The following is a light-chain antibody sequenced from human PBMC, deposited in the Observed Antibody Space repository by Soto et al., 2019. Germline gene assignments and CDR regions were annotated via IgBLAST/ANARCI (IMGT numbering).Light chain of an antibody. CDR1: QSVSSD. CDR3: QQYNNRPLT. Sequence: EIVMTQSPATLSVSPGERATLSCRASQSVSSDLAWYEQKPGQAPRLLIYGASTRATGIPARFSGSGSGTEFTLTISSLQSEHFAVYYCQQYNNRPLTFGGGTKVDI. V-gene: IGKV3-15*01. CDR2: GAS. J-gene: IGKJ4*01.